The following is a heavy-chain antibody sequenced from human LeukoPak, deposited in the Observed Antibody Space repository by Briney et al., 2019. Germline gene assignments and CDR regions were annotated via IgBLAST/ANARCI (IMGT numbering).Heavy chain of an antibody. CDR2: ISYDGSNK. V-gene: IGHV3-30-3*01. CDR3: ARAASRTVFDY. Sequence: PGRSLRLSCAASGFTFSSYAMHWVRQAPGKGLEWVAVISYDGSNKYYADSVKGRFTISRDNAKNSLYLQMNSLRAEDTAVYYCARAASRTVFDYWGQGTLVTVSS. D-gene: IGHD1-14*01. J-gene: IGHJ4*02. CDR1: GFTFSSYA.